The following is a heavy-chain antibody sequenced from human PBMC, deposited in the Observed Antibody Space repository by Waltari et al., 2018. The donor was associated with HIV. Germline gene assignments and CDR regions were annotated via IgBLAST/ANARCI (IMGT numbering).Heavy chain of an antibody. J-gene: IGHJ4*02. CDR3: AGGGYDYAWGTYRPFDY. CDR1: GFTFSTYN. D-gene: IGHD3-16*02. V-gene: IGHV3-21*03. Sequence: EVQLVESGGGLVKPGGSLRLSCAASGFTFSTYNMNWVRQAPGKGLEWVSSISRFGGYIYYPDSFKGRFTISRDNAKNSLYLQMNSLRAEDTAVYYCAGGGYDYAWGTYRPFDYWGQGTLVTVSS. CDR2: ISRFGGYI.